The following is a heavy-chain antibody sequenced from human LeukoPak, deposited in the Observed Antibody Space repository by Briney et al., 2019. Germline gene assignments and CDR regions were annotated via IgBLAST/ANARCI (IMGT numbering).Heavy chain of an antibody. D-gene: IGHD1-26*01. CDR1: GGTFGSYA. J-gene: IGHJ4*02. Sequence: GASVKVSCKASGGTFGSYAISWARQAPGQGLEWMGRIIPILGIANYAQKFQGRVTITADKSTSTAYMELSSLRSEDTAVYYCARGSYQDYFDYWGQGTLVTVSS. CDR2: IIPILGIA. CDR3: ARGSYQDYFDY. V-gene: IGHV1-69*04.